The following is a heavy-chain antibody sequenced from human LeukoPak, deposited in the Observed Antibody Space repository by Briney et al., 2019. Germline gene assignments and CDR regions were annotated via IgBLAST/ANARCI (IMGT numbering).Heavy chain of an antibody. CDR2: IRSKRNNYAT. Sequence: GGSLKLSCAASGFTFSGSVMHWVRQAAGKGLERVGRIRSKRNNYATAYSASVKGRFTTSRDDSKNTVYLHMDSLKTEDTALYYCSRLEDSSPIEVALDIWGQGTVVTVSS. CDR1: GFTFSGSV. CDR3: SRLEDSSPIEVALDI. D-gene: IGHD6-13*01. J-gene: IGHJ3*02. V-gene: IGHV3-73*01.